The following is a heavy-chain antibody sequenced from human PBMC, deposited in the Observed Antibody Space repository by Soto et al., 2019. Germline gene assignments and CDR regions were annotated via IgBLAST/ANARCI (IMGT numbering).Heavy chain of an antibody. Sequence: QVQLVQSGAEVKKPGASVKVSCKASGYTFTSYDINWVRQATGQGLEWMGWMNPHSGNTGSAQKFQGRVTMTRNTSISTAYMELSSLRSEDTAGYYCARRGYSSSWYDYYYDGMDVWGQGTTVTVSS. CDR2: MNPHSGNT. J-gene: IGHJ6*02. CDR1: GYTFTSYD. D-gene: IGHD6-13*01. CDR3: ARRGYSSSWYDYYYDGMDV. V-gene: IGHV1-8*01.